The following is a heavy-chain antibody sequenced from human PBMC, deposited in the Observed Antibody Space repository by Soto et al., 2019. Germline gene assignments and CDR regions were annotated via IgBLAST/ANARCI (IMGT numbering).Heavy chain of an antibody. CDR2: ISAYNGNT. Sequence: QVQLVQSGAEVKKPGASVKVSCKASGYTFTSYGISWVRQAPGQGLEWMGWISAYNGNTNYAQKLQGRVTMTTDTSTRTGYMEARGLRSDETGVYYCARDRDYVWGSYLLGAEGIKRFDPWGQGTLVTVSS. J-gene: IGHJ5*02. D-gene: IGHD3-16*02. CDR1: GYTFTSYG. CDR3: ARDRDYVWGSYLLGAEGIKRFDP. V-gene: IGHV1-18*04.